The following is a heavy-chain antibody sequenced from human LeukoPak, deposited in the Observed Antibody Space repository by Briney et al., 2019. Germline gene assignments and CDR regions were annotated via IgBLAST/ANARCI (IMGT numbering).Heavy chain of an antibody. J-gene: IGHJ6*02. CDR3: ARTITAATYGMDV. CDR2: INWNGGST. CDR1: GFTFDDYG. V-gene: IGHV3-20*01. D-gene: IGHD6-13*01. Sequence: GGSLRLSCAASGFTFDDYGMSWVRQAPGKGLEWVSGINWNGGSTGYADSVKGRFTISRDNAKNSLYLQMNSLRAEDTALYHRARTITAATYGMDVWGQGTTVTVSS.